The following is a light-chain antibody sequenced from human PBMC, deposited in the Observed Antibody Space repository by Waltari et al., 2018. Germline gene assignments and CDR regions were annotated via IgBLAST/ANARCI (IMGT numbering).Light chain of an antibody. CDR3: QQYNDWPLT. CDR1: HSVRST. V-gene: IGKV3-15*01. J-gene: IGKJ4*01. CDR2: GAS. Sequence: GERATLSCRASHSVRSTLAWYQQKPGQAPRLLIYGASTRASGIPARFSGSGSGTEFTLTISSLQSEDFAVYFCQQYNDWPLTFGGGTKVEIK.